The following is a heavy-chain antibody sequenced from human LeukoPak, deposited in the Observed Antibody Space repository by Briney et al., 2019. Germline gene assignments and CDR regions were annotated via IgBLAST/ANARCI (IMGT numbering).Heavy chain of an antibody. Sequence: GGSLRLSCAASGFRFGSFWMTWVRQAPGKGLEWVGHIKEDGGQTNYIDSVTVRFTISRDNTKNSLYLQMNSLSAEDPAVYFCVRDVGWFHFDSWGQGILDSVSS. CDR3: VRDVGWFHFDS. V-gene: IGHV3-7*01. J-gene: IGHJ4*02. CDR1: GFRFGSFW. CDR2: IKEDGGQT. D-gene: IGHD2-15*01.